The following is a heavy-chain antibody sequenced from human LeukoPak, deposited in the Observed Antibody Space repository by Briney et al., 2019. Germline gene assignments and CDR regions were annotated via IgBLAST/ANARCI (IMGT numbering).Heavy chain of an antibody. CDR3: ARDGIPVVAATRNWFDP. J-gene: IGHJ5*02. CDR2: IKQDGSEK. V-gene: IGHV3-7*01. CDR1: GFTFSSYW. D-gene: IGHD2-15*01. Sequence: GGSLRLSCAPSGFTFSSYWMSWVRQAPGKGLEWVANIKQDGSEKYYVDSVKGRFTISRDNAKNSLYLQMNSLRAEDTAVYYCARDGIPVVAATRNWFDPWGQGTLVTVSS.